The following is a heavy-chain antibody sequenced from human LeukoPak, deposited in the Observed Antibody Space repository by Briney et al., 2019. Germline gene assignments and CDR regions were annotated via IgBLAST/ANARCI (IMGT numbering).Heavy chain of an antibody. CDR1: GYAFTSYS. Sequence: ASVKVSCKASGYAFTSYSLNWVRQAPGQGLEWMGIIDPSGGTTTYAQKFQGRVTMTRDTSTSTVYMDLSSLRSEDTAVYYCARELISGDWTWDIWGQGTMVTVSS. V-gene: IGHV1-46*01. CDR2: IDPSGGTT. CDR3: ARELISGDWTWDI. D-gene: IGHD2-21*02. J-gene: IGHJ3*02.